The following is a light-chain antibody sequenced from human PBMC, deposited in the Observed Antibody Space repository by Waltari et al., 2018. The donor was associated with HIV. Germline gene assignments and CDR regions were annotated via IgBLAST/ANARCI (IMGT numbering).Light chain of an antibody. V-gene: IGKV1-5*03. J-gene: IGKJ1*01. CDR2: RAS. CDR3: QQYSAFPWT. Sequence: DIQMTQPLSTLSASMGDRVRITCRASQSISNWLAWYQQKPGQAPKLLIYRASTLESGVPSRFSGSGSGTEFTLTINNLQPDDFATYYGQQYSAFPWTFGQGAKVEIK. CDR1: QSISNW.